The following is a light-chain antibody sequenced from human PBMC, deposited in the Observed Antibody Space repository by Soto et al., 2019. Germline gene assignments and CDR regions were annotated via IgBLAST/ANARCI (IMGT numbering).Light chain of an antibody. J-gene: IGKJ4*01. V-gene: IGKV1-5*03. CDR1: QSISSW. CDR3: QHYYIYPLT. CDR2: KAS. Sequence: DIQMTQSPSTLSASVGDRVTITCRASQSISSWLAWYQHKPGKAPKLLIYKASSLQSGVPSRFSGSGSGTEFTLTISSLRPDDFAAYYCQHYYIYPLTFGGGTKVEIK.